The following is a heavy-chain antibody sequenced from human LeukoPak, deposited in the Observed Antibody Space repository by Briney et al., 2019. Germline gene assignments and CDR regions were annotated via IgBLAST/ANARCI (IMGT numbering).Heavy chain of an antibody. CDR2: NKEDGTVK. J-gene: IGHJ4*02. CDR3: VRDRGWFHFDL. Sequence: GGSLRLSCAASGFTLSSYWMTWIRQAPGKGLEWVANNKEDGTVKYYVDSVKGRFTISRDNTKNSLFLQLSSLTVEDTAVYYCVRDRGWFHFDLWGQGTLVTVSS. CDR1: GFTLSSYW. D-gene: IGHD3-10*01. V-gene: IGHV3-7*01.